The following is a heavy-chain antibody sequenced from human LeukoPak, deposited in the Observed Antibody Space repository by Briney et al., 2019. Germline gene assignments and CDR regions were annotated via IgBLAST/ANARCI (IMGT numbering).Heavy chain of an antibody. CDR3: ATVGLAVAGRNYYFDY. V-gene: IGHV1-18*01. Sequence: GASVKVSCKASGYTLTRYGMSWVRQAPGQGPEWIGWISGSTYGTKYAQKFQGRVTMTEDTSTDTAYMGLSSLRSEDTAVYYCATVGLAVAGRNYYFDYWGQGTLVTVSS. J-gene: IGHJ4*02. CDR2: ISGSTYGT. CDR1: GYTLTRYG. D-gene: IGHD6-19*01.